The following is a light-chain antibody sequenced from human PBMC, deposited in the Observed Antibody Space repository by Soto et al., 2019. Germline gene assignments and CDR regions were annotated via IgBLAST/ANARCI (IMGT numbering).Light chain of an antibody. V-gene: IGLV1-51*01. CDR1: RSNIGSNY. CDR2: DNN. Sequence: QSVLTQPPSASGTPGQRVTISCSGGRSNIGSNYVSWYQQLPGTAPKLLIYDNNKRPSGIPDRFSGSKSGTSATLGITGLQTGDEADYYCGTWDSSLSAVVFGGGTKLTVL. J-gene: IGLJ2*01. CDR3: GTWDSSLSAVV.